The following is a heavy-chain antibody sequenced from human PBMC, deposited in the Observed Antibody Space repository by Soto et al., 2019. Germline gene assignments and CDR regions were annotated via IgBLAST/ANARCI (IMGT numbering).Heavy chain of an antibody. J-gene: IGHJ4*02. CDR3: ATDLGDRGSKFDY. Sequence: GGSLRLSCAASGFTFSNAWMGWVRQAPGKGLEWVGRIKSKTDGGTTDYAAPVKGRFTISRDDSKNTLYLQMNSLKTEDTAVYYCATDLGDRGSKFDYWGQGTLVTVS. D-gene: IGHD3-10*01. CDR2: IKSKTDGGTT. CDR1: GFTFSNAW. V-gene: IGHV3-15*01.